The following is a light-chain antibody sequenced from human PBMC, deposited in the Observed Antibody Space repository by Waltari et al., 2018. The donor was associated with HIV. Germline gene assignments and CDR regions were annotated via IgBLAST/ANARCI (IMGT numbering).Light chain of an antibody. V-gene: IGKV1-39*01. CDR1: QSISLY. Sequence: DIQMTQSPSSLSASVGDRVTITCRASQSISLYLNWYQQKPGKAPKILIYAASSLQSGVPSRFSGSASGTDFTLTISSLQPEDFATYYCQQSDSTPTFGGGTKVEIK. CDR2: AAS. J-gene: IGKJ4*01. CDR3: QQSDSTPT.